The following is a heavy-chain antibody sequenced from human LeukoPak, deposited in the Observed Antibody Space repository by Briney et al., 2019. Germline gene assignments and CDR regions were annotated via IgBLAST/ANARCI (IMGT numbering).Heavy chain of an antibody. CDR1: GFTVMTND. V-gene: IGHV3-53*01. CDR2: LYSDGNT. Sequence: GGSLRLSCAASGFTVMTNDMTWVRQAPGKGLEWVSVLYSDGNTKYADSVQGRFAISRDNSKNTLYLEMNSLSPDDTAVYYCARGVEPLAANTLAYWGQGTLVTVSS. J-gene: IGHJ4*02. CDR3: ARGVEPLAANTLAY. D-gene: IGHD1-14*01.